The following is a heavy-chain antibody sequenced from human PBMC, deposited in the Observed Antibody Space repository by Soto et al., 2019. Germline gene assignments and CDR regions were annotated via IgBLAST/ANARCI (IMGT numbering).Heavy chain of an antibody. CDR1: GGTFSSYA. CDR2: IIPIFGTA. Sequence: QVQLVQSGAEVKKPGSSVKVSCKASGGTFSSYAISWVRQAPGQGLEWMGGIIPIFGTANYAQKFQGRVTITADESTSTAYMELSSLRSEDTAVYYCARDFLGYCSGGSCYSPPWFDPWGQGTLVTVSS. J-gene: IGHJ5*02. D-gene: IGHD2-15*01. CDR3: ARDFLGYCSGGSCYSPPWFDP. V-gene: IGHV1-69*12.